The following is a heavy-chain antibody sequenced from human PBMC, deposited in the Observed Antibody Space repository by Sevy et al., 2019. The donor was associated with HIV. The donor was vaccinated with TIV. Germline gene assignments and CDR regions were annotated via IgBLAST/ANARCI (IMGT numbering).Heavy chain of an antibody. CDR1: EFTFSRYC. V-gene: IGHV3-7*03. D-gene: IGHD3-9*01. Sequence: GGSLRLSCTASEFTFSRYCMSWIRRAPGKGLEWVATIRQDGSDKYYVDSVKGRFTISRDNAENSLYLQMNSVRAGDTAVYYCARFRAGTFDYWGQGAGTFDYWGQGALVTVSS. CDR2: IRQDGSDK. J-gene: IGHJ4*02. CDR3: ARFRAGTFDYWGQGAGTFDY.